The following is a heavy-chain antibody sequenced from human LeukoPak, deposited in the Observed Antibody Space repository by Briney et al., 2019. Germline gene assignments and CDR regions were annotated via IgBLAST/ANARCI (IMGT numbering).Heavy chain of an antibody. D-gene: IGHD1-1*01. V-gene: IGHV3-11*06. Sequence: PGGSLILSCAASGFTFSGYEMNWVRQAPGKGLEWVSYISGSSGYTKYADSVKGRFTISRDNAKNSLYLQVNSLRAEDTAVYYCARGTGTTAYFDYWGQGTLVTVSS. CDR2: ISGSSGYT. CDR1: GFTFSGYE. J-gene: IGHJ4*02. CDR3: ARGTGTTAYFDY.